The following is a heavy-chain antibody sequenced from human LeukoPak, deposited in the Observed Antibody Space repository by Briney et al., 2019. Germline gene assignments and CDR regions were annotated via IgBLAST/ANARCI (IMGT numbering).Heavy chain of an antibody. CDR3: AKRERGTYYFDY. CDR2: ISGSGPAT. D-gene: IGHD1-26*01. J-gene: IGHJ4*02. CDR1: GFTFSNYA. Sequence: GGSLRLSCAASGFTFSNYAMSWVRQAPGKGLDWVSTISGSGPATYYAESAKGRFTISRDNSKNTLFPQMNSLRVEDTAVYYCAKRERGTYYFDYWGQGTLVTVSS. V-gene: IGHV3-23*01.